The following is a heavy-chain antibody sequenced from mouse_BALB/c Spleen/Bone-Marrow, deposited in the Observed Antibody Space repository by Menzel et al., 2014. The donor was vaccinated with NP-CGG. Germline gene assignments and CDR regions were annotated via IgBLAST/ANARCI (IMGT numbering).Heavy chain of an antibody. CDR3: AKRDIYYGYDGSAMDY. V-gene: IGHV1-4*01. D-gene: IGHD2-2*01. J-gene: IGHJ4*01. CDR2: INPSSGYT. CDR1: GYTFTTYT. Sequence: VKLVESGAELARPGASVEMSCKASGYTFTTYTMHWVKQRPGQGLEWIGYINPSSGYTNYNQKFEDKATLTADKSSSTAYMQLSSLTSEDSAVYFCAKRDIYYGYDGSAMDYWGQGTSVTVSS.